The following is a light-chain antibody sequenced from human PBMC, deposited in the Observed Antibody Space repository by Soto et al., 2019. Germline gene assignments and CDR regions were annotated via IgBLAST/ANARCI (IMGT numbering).Light chain of an antibody. Sequence: IQLTQSPSSLSASVGDRVTITCRASQGISSYLAWYQQKPGKAPKLLIYAASTLQSGVPSRFSGSGSGTDFTLTISSLQPEDVATYYCQQLNSYPLFGQGTKLEIK. CDR1: QGISSY. V-gene: IGKV1-9*01. CDR2: AAS. CDR3: QQLNSYPL. J-gene: IGKJ2*01.